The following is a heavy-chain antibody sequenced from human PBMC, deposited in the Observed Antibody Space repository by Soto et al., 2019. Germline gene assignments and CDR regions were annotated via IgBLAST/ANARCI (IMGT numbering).Heavy chain of an antibody. J-gene: IGHJ6*02. CDR2: IYTSASI. Sequence: ETLSLTCSVSGADINTYSWTWIRQPAGKGLEWIGRIYTSASINYNPSLKGRVTLSVDTSTNQVSLRLASVTAADTAIYYCARDREAGYNFYYGMDVWGQGTTVTVSS. V-gene: IGHV4-4*07. CDR1: GADINTYS. CDR3: ARDREAGYNFYYGMDV. D-gene: IGHD6-19*01.